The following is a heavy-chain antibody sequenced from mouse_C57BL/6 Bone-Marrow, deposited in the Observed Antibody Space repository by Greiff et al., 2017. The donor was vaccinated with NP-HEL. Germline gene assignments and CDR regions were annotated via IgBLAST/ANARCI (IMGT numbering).Heavy chain of an antibody. CDR2: IGPSDGYT. CDR3: ASVYYSNYFDY. V-gene: IGHV1-50*01. Sequence: QVQLQQPGAELVKPGASVKLSCKASGYTFTSYWMQWVKQRPGQGLEWIGEIGPSDGYTNYNQKFKGKATVSVDTSSSTAYMQLSSLTSEDSAVSYCASVYYSNYFDYWGQGTTLTVSS. D-gene: IGHD2-5*01. CDR1: GYTFTSYW. J-gene: IGHJ2*01.